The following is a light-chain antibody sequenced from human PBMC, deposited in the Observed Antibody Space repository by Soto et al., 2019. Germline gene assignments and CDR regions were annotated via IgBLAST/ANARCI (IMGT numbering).Light chain of an antibody. CDR1: QSVSSR. CDR3: QQYGSSPTWT. Sequence: ERILKQSPDILSGSPCEMATLSVRASQSVSSRLARYQQKPGQAPRLLIHDASTRATGVPARFSGSGSGTEFTLTISRLEPEDFAVYYCQQYGSSPTWTCGQGTKVDIK. CDR2: DAS. J-gene: IGKJ1*01. V-gene: IGKV3-20*01.